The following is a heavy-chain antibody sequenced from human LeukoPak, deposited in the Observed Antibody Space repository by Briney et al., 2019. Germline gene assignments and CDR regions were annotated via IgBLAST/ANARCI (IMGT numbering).Heavy chain of an antibody. CDR2: ISSSSSYI. CDR1: GFTFSSYS. V-gene: IGHV3-21*04. J-gene: IGHJ6*02. D-gene: IGHD5-12*01. CDR3: AKLPTKDYYYYGMDV. Sequence: GGSLRLSCAASGFTFSSYSMTWVRQAPGKGLEWVSSISSSSSYIYYADSVKGRFTISRDNAKNSLYLQMNSLRAEDTAVYYCAKLPTKDYYYYGMDVWGQGTTVTVSS.